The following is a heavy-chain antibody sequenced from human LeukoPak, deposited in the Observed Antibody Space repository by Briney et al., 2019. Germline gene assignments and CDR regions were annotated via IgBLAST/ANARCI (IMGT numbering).Heavy chain of an antibody. CDR1: GFTFSSYW. CDR3: VRGVNKQWLVDAGRYYFDY. D-gene: IGHD6-19*01. Sequence: QPGGSLRLSCAASGFTFSSYWMHWVRQAPGKGLVWISRINGDGTMTRYADSVKGRLTISRDNAKNTLYLQMNSLRDEDTAVYYCVRGVNKQWLVDAGRYYFDYWGQGTLVTVSS. V-gene: IGHV3-74*01. J-gene: IGHJ4*02. CDR2: INGDGTMT.